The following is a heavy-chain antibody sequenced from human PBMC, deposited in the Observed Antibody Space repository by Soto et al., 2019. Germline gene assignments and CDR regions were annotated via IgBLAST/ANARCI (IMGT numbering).Heavy chain of an antibody. CDR2: ISYDGSIK. CDR3: AREVVRSLKWLPSGYFDL. J-gene: IGHJ4*02. Sequence: QVQLVEAGGGVVQPGRSLRLSCAASGFTFSTYAMHWVRQAPGKGLDWVAAISYDGSIKYYGDSVKGRFTFSRDNSRNTLYLQMNSLRAEDTAVYYCAREVVRSLKWLPSGYFDLWGQGTLLTVSS. D-gene: IGHD3-3*01. V-gene: IGHV3-30-3*01. CDR1: GFTFSTYA.